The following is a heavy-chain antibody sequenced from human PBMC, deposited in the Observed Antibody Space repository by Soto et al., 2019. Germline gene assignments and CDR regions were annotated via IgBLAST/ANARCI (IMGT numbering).Heavy chain of an antibody. CDR3: AKADLYYYDSSGPESDAFDI. Sequence: GGSLRLSCAASGFTFSSYAMSWVRQAPGKGLEWVSAISGSGGSTYYADSVKGRFTISRDNSKNTLYLQMNSLRAEDTAVYYCAKADLYYYDSSGPESDAFDIWGQVTMVTVSS. V-gene: IGHV3-23*01. J-gene: IGHJ3*02. CDR2: ISGSGGST. D-gene: IGHD3-22*01. CDR1: GFTFSSYA.